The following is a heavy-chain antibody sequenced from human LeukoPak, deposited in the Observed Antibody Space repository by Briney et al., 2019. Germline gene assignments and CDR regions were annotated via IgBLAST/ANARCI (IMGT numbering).Heavy chain of an antibody. CDR2: IYTSGST. D-gene: IGHD6-13*01. J-gene: IGHJ4*02. CDR1: GGSISSYY. CDR3: ARESRGFIAAAGTGFWENSFDY. Sequence: PSETLSLTCTVSGGSISSYYWSWIRQPAGKGLEWIGRIYTSGSTNYNPSLKSRVTMSVDTSKNQFSLKLSSVTAADTAVYYCARESRGFIAAAGTGFWENSFDYWAQETLVTVPS. V-gene: IGHV4-4*07.